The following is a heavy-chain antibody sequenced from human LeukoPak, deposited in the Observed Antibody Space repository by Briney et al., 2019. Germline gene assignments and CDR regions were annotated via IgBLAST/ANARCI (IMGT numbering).Heavy chain of an antibody. CDR2: INPNSGGT. V-gene: IGHV1-2*02. Sequence: GASVKVSCKASGGTFSSYAISWVRQAPGQGLEWMGWINPNSGGTNYAQKFQGRVTMTRDTSISTAYMELSRLRSDDTAVYYCAREAGSIFGVVIYPGRWFDPWGQGTLVTVSS. J-gene: IGHJ5*02. CDR1: GGTFSSYA. CDR3: AREAGSIFGVVIYPGRWFDP. D-gene: IGHD3-3*01.